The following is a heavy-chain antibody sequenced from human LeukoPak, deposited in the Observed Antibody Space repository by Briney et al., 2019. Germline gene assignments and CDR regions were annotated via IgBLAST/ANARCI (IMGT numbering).Heavy chain of an antibody. V-gene: IGHV4-34*01. Sequence: SETQSLTCAVYGGSFSGYYWSWIRQPPGKGLEWIGEINHSGSTNYNPSLKSRVTISVDTSKNQFSLKLSSVTAADTAVYYCASRGYSYGYPLPGDWGQGTLVTVSS. CDR3: ASRGYSYGYPLPGD. D-gene: IGHD5-18*01. CDR2: INHSGST. CDR1: GGSFSGYY. J-gene: IGHJ4*02.